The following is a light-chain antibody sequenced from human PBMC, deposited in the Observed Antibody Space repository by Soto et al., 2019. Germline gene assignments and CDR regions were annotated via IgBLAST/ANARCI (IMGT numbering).Light chain of an antibody. Sequence: VLKQSPGTLSLSTRQRATLSCRASQSLSSAFLAWYQQKPGQAPRLLIYGASSRATGIPDRFSGSGSGTDFTLTISRLEPEDFAVYYCQQYGSSLPFGGGAKVDIK. V-gene: IGKV3-20*01. J-gene: IGKJ4*01. CDR1: QSLSSAF. CDR3: QQYGSSLP. CDR2: GAS.